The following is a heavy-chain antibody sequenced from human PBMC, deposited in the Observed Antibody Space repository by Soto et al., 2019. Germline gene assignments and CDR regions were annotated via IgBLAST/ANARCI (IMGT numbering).Heavy chain of an antibody. CDR3: AKGNSGSYGYYYYGMDV. V-gene: IGHV3-30*18. CDR1: GFTFSSYG. CDR2: ISYDGSNK. Sequence: QVQLVESGGGVVQPGRSLRLSCAASGFTFSSYGMHWVRQAPGKGLEWVAVISYDGSNKYYADSVKGRFTISRDNSKNTLYLQMNSLRAEDTAVYYCAKGNSGSYGYYYYGMDVWGQGTTVTVSS. D-gene: IGHD1-26*01. J-gene: IGHJ6*02.